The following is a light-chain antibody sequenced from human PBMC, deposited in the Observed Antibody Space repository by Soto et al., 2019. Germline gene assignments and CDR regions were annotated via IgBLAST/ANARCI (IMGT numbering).Light chain of an antibody. Sequence: EVVLTQSPATLSVSPGDRATLSCRASQYIGSAVAWYHQRSGQAPRLLIFDASIRVPTTPTRFSGSVPGTEFTLTISSLESEAFAVYFCQQYGDRPRTFGQGTKVEIK. J-gene: IGKJ1*01. CDR1: QYIGSA. CDR3: QQYGDRPRT. V-gene: IGKV3-15*01. CDR2: DAS.